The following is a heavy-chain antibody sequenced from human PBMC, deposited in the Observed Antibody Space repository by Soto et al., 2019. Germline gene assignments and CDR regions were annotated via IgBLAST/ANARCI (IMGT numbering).Heavy chain of an antibody. V-gene: IGHV4-59*12. CDR3: APEGGRARSNWYSKG. CDR1: GGSISNYY. J-gene: IGHJ4*02. Sequence: SETLSLTCTVSGGSISNYYWSWIRQPPGRGLEWIGHIFYSGNTNYNPSLKSRVTISVDTSKNQFSLELSSVTAADTAVYYCAPEGGRARSNWYSKGGDPETLLTVSS. CDR2: IFYSGNT. D-gene: IGHD1-7*01.